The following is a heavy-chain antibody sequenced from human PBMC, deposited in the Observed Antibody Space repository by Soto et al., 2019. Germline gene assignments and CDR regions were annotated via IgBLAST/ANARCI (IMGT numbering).Heavy chain of an antibody. CDR1: SGSFSCYC. J-gene: IGHJ4*02. CDR2: ISQSGNT. CDR3: ARAPKVSGSSQTRPDF. V-gene: IGHV4-34*01. D-gene: IGHD6-6*01. Sequence: PSETLSLTWSIYSGSFSCYCWSWIRQPPGKGLEWIGEISQSGNTNYSPSLKSRVSISIDTSKKQFSLNLASVSAADTAVYYCARAPKVSGSSQTRPDFWGQGTLVTVSS.